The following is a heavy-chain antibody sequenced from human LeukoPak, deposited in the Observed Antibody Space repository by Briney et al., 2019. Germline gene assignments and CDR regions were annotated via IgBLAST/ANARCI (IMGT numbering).Heavy chain of an antibody. J-gene: IGHJ4*02. CDR3: AKDRKYSSSSRNFDY. V-gene: IGHV3-23*01. CDR1: GFTFSSYD. D-gene: IGHD6-6*01. CDR2: ISDSGGRT. Sequence: GGSLRLSCAASGFTFSSYDMNWVRQAPGKGLEWVSAISDSGGRTYYADSVQGRFTISRDSSTNTLYLQMNSLRAEDTALYYCAKDRKYSSSSRNFDYWGQGTLVTVSS.